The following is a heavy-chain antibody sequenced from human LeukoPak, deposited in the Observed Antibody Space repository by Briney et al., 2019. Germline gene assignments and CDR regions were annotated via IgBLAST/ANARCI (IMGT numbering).Heavy chain of an antibody. J-gene: IGHJ4*02. D-gene: IGHD3-10*01. CDR3: ARSAIGWFEKLPPSFDY. CDR1: GYTFTGYY. V-gene: IGHV1-2*04. CDR2: INPNSGGT. Sequence: ASVKVSCKASGYTFTGYYMHWVRQAPGQGLEWMGWINPNSGGTNYAQKFQGWVTMTRDTSISTAYMELSRLRSDDTAVYYCARSAIGWFEKLPPSFDYWGQGTLVTVSS.